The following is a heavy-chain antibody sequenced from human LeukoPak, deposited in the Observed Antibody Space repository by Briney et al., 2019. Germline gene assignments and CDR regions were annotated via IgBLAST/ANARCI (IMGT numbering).Heavy chain of an antibody. CDR2: ISNSGSNT. V-gene: IGHV3-23*01. D-gene: IGHD6-6*01. CDR3: AKGRPKTFDY. J-gene: IGHJ4*02. Sequence: GGSLRLSCAASGFTFSSYGMSWVRQAPGKGLEWVSTISNSGSNTYYADSVKGRFTISRDNSKNTLSLQMNSLRAEDTAIYYCAKGRPKTFDYWGQGTLVTVSS. CDR1: GFTFSSYG.